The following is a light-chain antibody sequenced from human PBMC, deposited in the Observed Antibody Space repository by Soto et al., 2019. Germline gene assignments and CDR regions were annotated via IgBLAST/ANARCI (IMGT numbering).Light chain of an antibody. CDR1: SSDVGGYNY. J-gene: IGLJ3*02. CDR2: DVS. CDR3: CSYAGSYTGV. V-gene: IGLV2-11*01. Sequence: QSVLTQPRSVSGSPGQSLTISCAGTSSDVGGYNYLSWYQQHPGKAPKLMIYDVSKRPSGVPDRFSGSKSGNTASLTISGLQADDEADYYCCSYAGSYTGVFGGGTKVTVL.